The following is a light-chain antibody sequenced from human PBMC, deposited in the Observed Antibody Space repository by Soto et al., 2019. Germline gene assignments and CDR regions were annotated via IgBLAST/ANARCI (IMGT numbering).Light chain of an antibody. CDR1: SSNIGAGYD. J-gene: IGLJ1*01. Sequence: QSVLTQPPSVSGAPGQRVTISCTGSSSNIGAGYDVHWYQQLPGTAPKILIYGNSNRPSGVPDRFSGSKSGTSASLAITGLQAEDEADYYCQSYDSSLRDVFGTGTKLTVL. CDR3: QSYDSSLRDV. V-gene: IGLV1-40*01. CDR2: GNS.